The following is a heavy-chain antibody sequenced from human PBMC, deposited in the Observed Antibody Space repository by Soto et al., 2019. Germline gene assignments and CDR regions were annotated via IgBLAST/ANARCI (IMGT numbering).Heavy chain of an antibody. D-gene: IGHD2-15*01. J-gene: IGHJ5*02. CDR1: GGTFSSYA. V-gene: IGHV1-69*13. Sequence: SLKVSCKASGGTFSSYAISWVRQAPVQVREWMGVIIPIFGTANYAQKFQGRVTITADESTSTAYMELSSLRSEDTAVYYCARVSGYCSGGSCYQTYNWFDPWGQGTLVTVSS. CDR3: ARVSGYCSGGSCYQTYNWFDP. CDR2: IIPIFGTA.